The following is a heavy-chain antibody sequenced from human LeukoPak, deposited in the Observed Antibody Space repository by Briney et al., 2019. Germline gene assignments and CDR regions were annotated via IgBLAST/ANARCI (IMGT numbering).Heavy chain of an antibody. J-gene: IGHJ4*02. D-gene: IGHD6-19*01. CDR1: GYSISSGYY. CDR2: IYHSGST. V-gene: IGHV4-38-2*01. Sequence: SETLSLTCAVSGYSISSGYYWGWIRQPPGKGLEWIGSIYHSGSTYYNPSLKSRVTISVDTSKNQFSLKLSSVTAADTAVYYCASTGYSRGWYGYWGQGTLVTVSS. CDR3: ASTGYSRGWYGY.